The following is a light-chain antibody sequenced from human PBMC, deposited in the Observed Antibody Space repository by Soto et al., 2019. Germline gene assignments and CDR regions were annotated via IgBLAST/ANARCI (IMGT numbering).Light chain of an antibody. CDR1: SGSVSTSYY. J-gene: IGLJ3*02. V-gene: IGLV8-61*01. CDR2: NTD. CDR3: VLYVGSGISV. Sequence: QAVVTQEPSFSVSPGGTVTLTCGLSSGSVSTSYYPSWYQQTPGQAPRTLIYNTDTRSSGVPDRFSGSILGNKGALTITGAQADDESDYYCVLYVGSGISVFGGGTKLTVL.